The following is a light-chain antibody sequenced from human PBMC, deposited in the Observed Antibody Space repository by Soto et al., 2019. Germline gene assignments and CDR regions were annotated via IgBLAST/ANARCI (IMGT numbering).Light chain of an antibody. CDR1: NSDVGGYNS. J-gene: IGLJ1*01. CDR3: GSYTSSSTYV. V-gene: IGLV2-14*01. Sequence: QSALTQPASVSGSPVQSITISCTGTNSDVGGYNSVSWYQQHPGKAPKLMIYEVSNRPSGVSDRFSGSKSGNTASLTISGLQAEDEADYYCGSYTSSSTYVFGTGTKLTVL. CDR2: EVS.